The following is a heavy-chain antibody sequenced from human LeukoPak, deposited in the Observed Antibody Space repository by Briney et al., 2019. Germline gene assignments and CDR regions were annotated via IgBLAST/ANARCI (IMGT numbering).Heavy chain of an antibody. V-gene: IGHV4-4*07. CDR3: ARAQQLGPYYFDY. J-gene: IGHJ4*02. CDR1: GGSISIYY. CDR2: IYTSGST. Sequence: SETLSLTCTVSGGSISIYYWSWIRQPAGKGLEWIGRIYTSGSTNYNPSLKSRVTISVDKSKNQFSLKLSSVTAADTDVYYCARAQQLGPYYFDYWGQGTLVTVSS. D-gene: IGHD6-13*01.